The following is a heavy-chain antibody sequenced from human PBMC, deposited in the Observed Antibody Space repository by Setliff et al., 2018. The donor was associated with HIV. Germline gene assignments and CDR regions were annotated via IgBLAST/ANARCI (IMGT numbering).Heavy chain of an antibody. CDR3: ARCKQWPPVYYYYMDV. Sequence: SETLSLTCTVSGDFISSYYWSWIRQPPGKGLEWIGYIYTTGSTNYNPSLKSRVTISLDTSKNQFSLKLSSVSAADTAVYYCARCKQWPPVYYYYMDVWGKGTTVTVSS. D-gene: IGHD6-19*01. CDR1: GDFISSYY. V-gene: IGHV4-4*08. J-gene: IGHJ6*03. CDR2: IYTTGST.